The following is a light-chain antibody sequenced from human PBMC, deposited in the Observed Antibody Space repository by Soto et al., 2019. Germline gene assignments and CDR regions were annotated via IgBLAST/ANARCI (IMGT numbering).Light chain of an antibody. CDR3: QQSYSAPMYT. CDR1: QSISSY. Sequence: DIQMTQSPSSLSASVGDRVTITCRASQSISSYLNWYQQKPGKAPKLLIYAASSLRSGVPSRFSGGGSGTDVTLTSSRLQPEDFATYYCQQSYSAPMYTFGQGTKLEIK. CDR2: AAS. V-gene: IGKV1-39*01. J-gene: IGKJ2*01.